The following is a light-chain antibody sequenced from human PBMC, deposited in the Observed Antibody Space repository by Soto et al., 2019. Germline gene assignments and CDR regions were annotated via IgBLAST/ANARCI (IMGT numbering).Light chain of an antibody. Sequence: DIQMTQSPSTLSASVGDRVTITCRVSQSISVWLAWYQQKAGKAPNLLIYKASRLESGVPSRVSGSGSETEFTLTISGLQPGDSATYYCQQYNSYSPTFGQGTKVEVK. CDR1: QSISVW. V-gene: IGKV1-5*03. CDR3: QQYNSYSPT. J-gene: IGKJ1*01. CDR2: KAS.